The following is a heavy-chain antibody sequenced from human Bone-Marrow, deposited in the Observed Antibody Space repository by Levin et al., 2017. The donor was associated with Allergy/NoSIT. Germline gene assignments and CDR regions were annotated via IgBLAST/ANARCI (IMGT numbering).Heavy chain of an antibody. J-gene: IGHJ4*02. CDR3: ATLLNRAVADLFNC. V-gene: IGHV3-15*05. Sequence: GESLKISCVASGFTFHNAWMSWVRQAPGKGLEWVGRVRSKGDGGARDYAAAVKGRFSISRDDSIKTMYLEMNSLKVEDTALYFCATLLNRAVADLFNCWGQGTLVIVSS. CDR1: GFTFHNAW. CDR2: VRSKGDGGAR. D-gene: IGHD6-19*01.